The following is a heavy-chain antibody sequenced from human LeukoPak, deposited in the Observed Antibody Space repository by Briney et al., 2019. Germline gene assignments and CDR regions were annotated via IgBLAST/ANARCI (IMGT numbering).Heavy chain of an antibody. J-gene: IGHJ3*01. CDR1: GFTFSSYW. CDR2: ISTDGSST. Sequence: GGSLRLSCAASGFTFSSYWMHWVRQAPGKGLVWVSRISTDGSSTTYADSVKGRFTISRDNSKNTLYLQMNSLRAEDTAVYYCAISDRGQTPVWGQGTMVTVSS. CDR3: AISDRGQTPV. V-gene: IGHV3-74*01. D-gene: IGHD3-10*01.